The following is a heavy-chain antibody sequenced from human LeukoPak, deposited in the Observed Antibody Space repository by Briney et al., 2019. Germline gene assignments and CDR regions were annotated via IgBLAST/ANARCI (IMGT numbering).Heavy chain of an antibody. J-gene: IGHJ4*02. CDR3: ARDPYCSGGSCYPPPDY. Sequence: PGGSLRLSCAASGFTFSSYSVNWVRQAPGKGLEWVSSISSSSSYIYYADSVKGRFTISRDNAKNSLYLQMNSLRAEDTAVYYCARDPYCSGGSCYPPPDYWGQGTLVTVSS. V-gene: IGHV3-21*01. CDR2: ISSSSSYI. D-gene: IGHD2-15*01. CDR1: GFTFSSYS.